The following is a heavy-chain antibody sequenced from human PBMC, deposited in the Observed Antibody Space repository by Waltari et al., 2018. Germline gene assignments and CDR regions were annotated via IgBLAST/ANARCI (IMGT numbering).Heavy chain of an antibody. Sequence: QVQLVQSGAEVKKPGASVKVSCKASGYTFTGYYMHWVRQAPGQGLEWRGGINPNSGGTNYAQKFQGRVTMTRDTSISTAYMELSRLRSDDTAVYYCAITSDSSGYYFDYWGQGTLVTVSS. J-gene: IGHJ4*02. CDR2: INPNSGGT. D-gene: IGHD3-22*01. CDR3: AITSDSSGYYFDY. CDR1: GYTFTGYY. V-gene: IGHV1-2*02.